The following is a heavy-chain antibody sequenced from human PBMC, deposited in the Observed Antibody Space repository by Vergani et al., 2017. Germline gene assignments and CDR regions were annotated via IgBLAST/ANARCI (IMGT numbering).Heavy chain of an antibody. CDR2: IYYSGST. D-gene: IGHD6-13*01. V-gene: IGHV4-59*01. CDR1: GGSISSYY. J-gene: IGHJ4*02. CDR3: ARGGSSSWYGDY. Sequence: QVQLQESGPGLVKPSETLSLTCTVSGGSISSYYWSWNRQPPGKGLEWIGYIYYSGSTNYNPSLKSRVTISVDTSKNQFSLKLSSVTAADTAVYYCARGGSSSWYGDYCGQGTLVTVSS.